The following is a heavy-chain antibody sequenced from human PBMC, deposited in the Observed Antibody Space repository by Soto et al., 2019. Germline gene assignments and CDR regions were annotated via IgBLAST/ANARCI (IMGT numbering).Heavy chain of an antibody. J-gene: IGHJ6*02. D-gene: IGHD2-2*01. V-gene: IGHV3-13*05. CDR1: GFFFNNYD. CDR2: IGAADDP. Sequence: QLVESGGGLTQAGGSLRLSCVGSGFFFNNYDMHWVRQVRGKGLEWVSAIGAADDPYYSVSVKGRFIVSRDNAQKPLYLQMTTLRAADTAVYFCARAYTGQLPRRGDYYYALDVWGRGTTVTVSS. CDR3: ARAYTGQLPRRGDYYYALDV.